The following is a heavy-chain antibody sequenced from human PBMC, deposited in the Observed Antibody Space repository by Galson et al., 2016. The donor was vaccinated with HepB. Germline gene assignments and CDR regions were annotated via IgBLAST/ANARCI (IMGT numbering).Heavy chain of an antibody. V-gene: IGHV4-39*01. CDR2: IYYSGST. D-gene: IGHD5-18*01. CDR3: ARRFRYTYGPPCGMDV. CDR1: GGSISSSSYY. Sequence: ETLSLTCTVSGGSISSSSYYWGWIRQPPGKGLEWIGSIYYSGSTYYNPSLQSRVTISVDTSKNQFSLKMSSVTAADTAVYYCARRFRYTYGPPCGMDVWGQGTTVTVSS. J-gene: IGHJ6*02.